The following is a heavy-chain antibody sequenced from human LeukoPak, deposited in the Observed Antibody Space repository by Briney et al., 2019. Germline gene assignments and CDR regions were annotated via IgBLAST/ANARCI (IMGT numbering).Heavy chain of an antibody. CDR3: ARVGSGDPTDYYYMDV. V-gene: IGHV1-18*01. CDR2: ISAYNGNT. CDR1: GYTFTSYG. J-gene: IGHJ6*03. D-gene: IGHD7-27*01. Sequence: GASVKVSCKASGYTFTSYGISWVRQAPGQGLEWMGWISAYNGNTNYAQKLQGRVTMTTDTSTSTAYMELRSLRSDDTAVYYCARVGSGDPTDYYYMDVWGKGTTVTISS.